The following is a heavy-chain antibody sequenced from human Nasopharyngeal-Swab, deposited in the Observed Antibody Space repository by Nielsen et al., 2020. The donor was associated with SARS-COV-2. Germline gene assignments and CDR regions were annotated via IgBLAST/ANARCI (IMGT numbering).Heavy chain of an antibody. Sequence: SVNVSCKASGYTFTGYYMHWVRQAPGQGLEWMGGIIPILGIANYAQKFQGRVTITADKSTSTDYMELSSLSSEDTAVYYCPTRPRLGGDLNYYYSGMDVWGKGTTVTVSS. J-gene: IGHJ6*04. CDR2: IIPILGIA. D-gene: IGHD2-21*02. V-gene: IGHV1-69*10. CDR3: PTRPRLGGDLNYYYSGMDV. CDR1: GYTFTGYY.